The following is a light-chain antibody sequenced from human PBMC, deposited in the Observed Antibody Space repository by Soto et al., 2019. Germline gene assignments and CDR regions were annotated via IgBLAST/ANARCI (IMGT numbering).Light chain of an antibody. CDR1: HSVSSN. V-gene: IGKV3-15*01. CDR3: QQYNNWPPWT. CDR2: GAS. Sequence: EIVLTQSPGTLSLSQGERARLSCRASHSVSSNLAWYQQKPGQAPRLLIYGASTRATGIPARFSGSGSGTDFSLTISRLEPEDFAVYYCQQYNNWPPWTFGQGTKVDIK. J-gene: IGKJ1*01.